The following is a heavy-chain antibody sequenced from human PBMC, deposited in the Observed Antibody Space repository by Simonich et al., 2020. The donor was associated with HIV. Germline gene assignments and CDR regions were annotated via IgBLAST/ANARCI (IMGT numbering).Heavy chain of an antibody. Sequence: QVQLQESGPGLVKPSETLSLTCGVSGYSISSGDYWGWIRKPPGKGLEWIEIIYHGGTTIYHPTLRSRVHIALDKSKNQFSLRLSSVTAADTAVYYCARVGPLMITFGGPIVNYYYYGMDVWGQGTTVTVSS. J-gene: IGHJ6*02. D-gene: IGHD3-16*02. CDR2: IYHGGTT. V-gene: IGHV4-38-2*01. CDR3: ARVGPLMITFGGPIVNYYYYGMDV. CDR1: GYSISSGDY.